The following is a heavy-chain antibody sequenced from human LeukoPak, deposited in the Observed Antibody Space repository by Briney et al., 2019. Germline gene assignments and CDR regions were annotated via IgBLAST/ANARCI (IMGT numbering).Heavy chain of an antibody. CDR3: SRGRLRERSFGY. CDR2: INHSGST. CDR1: GGSFSGSY. V-gene: IGHV4-34*01. J-gene: IGHJ4*02. D-gene: IGHD3-16*01. Sequence: PSETLSLTCAVYGGSFSGSYWGWIRQPPGKGLKWIGEINHSGSTNYNPSLKSRVTISVDTSKNQFSLKLSSVTAADRAVYYCSRGRLRERSFGYWGQETLVTVSS.